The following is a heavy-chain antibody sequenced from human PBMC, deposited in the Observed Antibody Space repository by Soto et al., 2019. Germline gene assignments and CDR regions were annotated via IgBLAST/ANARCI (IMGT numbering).Heavy chain of an antibody. CDR2: IDSRGKT. CDR1: GGSINGYY. CDR3: AKDESGAADI. D-gene: IGHD7-27*01. J-gene: IGHJ3*02. Sequence: SETLSLTCTVSGGSINGYYWNWIRQSAGKGLEWIGRIDSRGKTNYTPSLKSRVTMSIDTSKSQFSLSLRFVTAADSAVYFCAKDESGAADIWGQGTMVTVSS. V-gene: IGHV4-4*07.